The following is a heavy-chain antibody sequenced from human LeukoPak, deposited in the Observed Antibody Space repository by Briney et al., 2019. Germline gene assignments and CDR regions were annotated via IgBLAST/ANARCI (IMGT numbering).Heavy chain of an antibody. J-gene: IGHJ4*02. Sequence: GASVKVSCKASGGTFSSYAISWVRQAPGQGLEWMGWINPNSGGTNYAQKFQGRVTMTRDTSISTAYMELSRLRSDDTAVYYCARGHDFWSGYFDYWGQGTLVTVSS. CDR1: GGTFSSYA. CDR3: ARGHDFWSGYFDY. V-gene: IGHV1-2*02. D-gene: IGHD3-3*01. CDR2: INPNSGGT.